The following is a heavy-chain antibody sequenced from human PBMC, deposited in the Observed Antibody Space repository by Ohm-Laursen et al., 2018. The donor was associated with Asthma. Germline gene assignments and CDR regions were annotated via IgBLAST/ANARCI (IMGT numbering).Heavy chain of an antibody. CDR2: IWHDGSNK. J-gene: IGHJ6*02. CDR1: GFTFSYYG. V-gene: IGHV3-33*01. CDR3: ARDLKGMKYQLLWGPAGGMDV. D-gene: IGHD2-2*01. Sequence: SLRLSCAASGFTFSYYGMHWVRQAPGKGLEWVAVIWHDGSNKYYADSVQGRFTISRDNSKNTLYLQMNSLRAEDTAVYYCARDLKGMKYQLLWGPAGGMDVWGQGTTVTVSS.